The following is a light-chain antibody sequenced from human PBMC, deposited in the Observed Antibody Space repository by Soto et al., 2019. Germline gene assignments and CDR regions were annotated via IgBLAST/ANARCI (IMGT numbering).Light chain of an antibody. CDR2: GAS. Sequence: DIQMTQSPSSLSASVGDRVIITCRASQSINTSLNWYQQQPGKAPKLLLYGASSLQGGVPSRFSGSGSGSDFTLSISSLQPEDFATYYCQQTYSPPSITFGQGTRLDIK. CDR1: QSINTS. V-gene: IGKV1-39*01. J-gene: IGKJ5*01. CDR3: QQTYSPPSIT.